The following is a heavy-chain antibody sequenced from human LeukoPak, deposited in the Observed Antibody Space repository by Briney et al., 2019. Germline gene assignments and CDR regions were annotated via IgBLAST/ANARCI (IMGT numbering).Heavy chain of an antibody. CDR1: GFTFSSYW. J-gene: IGHJ5*02. D-gene: IGHD3-16*01. Sequence: GGSLRLSCPASGFTFSSYWMSWVRQAPGKGLEWVANIKQDGSEKYYVDSVRGRFAISRDNAKNSLYLKMNSLRAEDTAVYYCAKIGGETPRRNWSAHWGQGTLATVP. V-gene: IGHV3-7*01. CDR2: IKQDGSEK. CDR3: AKIGGETPRRNWSAH.